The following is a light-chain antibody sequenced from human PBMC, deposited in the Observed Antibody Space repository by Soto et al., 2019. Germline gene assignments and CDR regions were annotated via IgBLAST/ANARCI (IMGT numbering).Light chain of an antibody. CDR2: EVS. CDR3: SSYTSRATVV. V-gene: IGLV2-14*01. CDR1: SSDVGGYKY. Sequence: QSALTQPASVSGSPGQSITISCTGTSSDVGGYKYVSWFQQHPGKAPKLLIYEVSNRPSGVSNRFSASKSGNTASLTISGLQAEDEADYYCSSYTSRATVVFGGGTKLTVL. J-gene: IGLJ2*01.